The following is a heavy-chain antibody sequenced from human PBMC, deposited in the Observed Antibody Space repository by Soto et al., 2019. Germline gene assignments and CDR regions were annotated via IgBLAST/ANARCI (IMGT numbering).Heavy chain of an antibody. CDR2: IIPIFGIA. D-gene: IGHD3-3*01. CDR3: ASGGQRFLEQHDFDY. CDR1: GGTFSSYA. Sequence: QVQLVQSGAEVKKPGSSVKVSCKASGGTFSSYAISWVRQAPGQGLGWMGGIIPIFGIANYAQKFQGRGTITPDEFTRTAYMKLSGLRSEDTDVYYSASGGQRFLEQHDFDYWGQGTLVSVSS. J-gene: IGHJ4*02. V-gene: IGHV1-69*05.